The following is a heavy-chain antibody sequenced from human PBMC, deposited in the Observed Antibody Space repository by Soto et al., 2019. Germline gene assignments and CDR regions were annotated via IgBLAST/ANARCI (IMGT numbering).Heavy chain of an antibody. CDR1: GGSFSGYY. Sequence: PSETLSLTCAVYGGSFSGYYWSWIRQPPGKGLEWIGEINHSGSTNYNPSLKSRVTISVDTSKNQFSLKLSSVTAADTAVYYCARTKTLTFEYWGQGTLVTVSS. D-gene: IGHD3-10*01. CDR3: ARTKTLTFEY. CDR2: INHSGST. V-gene: IGHV4-34*01. J-gene: IGHJ4*02.